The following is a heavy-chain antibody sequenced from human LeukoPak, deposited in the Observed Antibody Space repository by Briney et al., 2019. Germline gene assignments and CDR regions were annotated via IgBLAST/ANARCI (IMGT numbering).Heavy chain of an antibody. CDR3: ARGITTPVDY. J-gene: IGHJ4*02. CDR2: IYYSGST. Sequence: SETLSLTCTVSGGSISSSSYYWGWIRQPPGKGLEWIGSIYYSGSTYYNPSLKSRVTISVDTSKNQFSLKLSSVTAADTAVYYCARGITTPVDYWGQGTLVTVSS. D-gene: IGHD3-22*01. V-gene: IGHV4-39*07. CDR1: GGSISSSSYY.